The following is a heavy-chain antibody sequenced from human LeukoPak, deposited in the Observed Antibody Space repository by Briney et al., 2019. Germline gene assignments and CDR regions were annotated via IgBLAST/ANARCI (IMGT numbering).Heavy chain of an antibody. D-gene: IGHD2-8*02. CDR1: GSTIDDYA. CDR2: INWRSDFV. J-gene: IGHJ5*02. CDR3: TKGSWSPRGFNWFDP. Sequence: GRSLRLSCAASGSTIDDYAMHWVRQAPGKGLEWVSGINWRSDFVAYADSVKGRFIISRDNAKNSLYLEMNSLRTEDTALYFCTKGSWSPRGFNWFDPWGQGTVVTVSS. V-gene: IGHV3-9*01.